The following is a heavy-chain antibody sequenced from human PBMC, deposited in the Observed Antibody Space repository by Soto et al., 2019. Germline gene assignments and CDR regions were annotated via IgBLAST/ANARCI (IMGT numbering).Heavy chain of an antibody. CDR2: INHSGST. J-gene: IGHJ6*01. V-gene: IGHV4-34*01. Sequence: PSETLSLTCAVYGGSFSGYYWSWIRQPPGKGLEWIGEINHSGSTNYNPSLKSRGTRSVDTSKNQFSLKLSSVTAADTAVYYCARGYVLRYFDWLPTYYYGMDVWGQGTTVTVSS. CDR3: ARGYVLRYFDWLPTYYYGMDV. D-gene: IGHD3-9*01. CDR1: GGSFSGYY.